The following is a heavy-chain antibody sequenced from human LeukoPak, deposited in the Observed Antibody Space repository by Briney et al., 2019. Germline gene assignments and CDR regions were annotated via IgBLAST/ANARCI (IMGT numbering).Heavy chain of an antibody. CDR3: ARGTKMTHIVVVTAKINEYYFDY. V-gene: IGHV1-2*02. D-gene: IGHD2-21*02. Sequence: ASVEVSCKASGYTFTGYYMHWVRQAPGQGLEWMGWINPNSGGTNYAQKFQGRVTMTRDTSISTAYMELSRLRSDDTAVYYCARGTKMTHIVVVTAKINEYYFDYWGQGTLVTVSS. J-gene: IGHJ4*02. CDR1: GYTFTGYY. CDR2: INPNSGGT.